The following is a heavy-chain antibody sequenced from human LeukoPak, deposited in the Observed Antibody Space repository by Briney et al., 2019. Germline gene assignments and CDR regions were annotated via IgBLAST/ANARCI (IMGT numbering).Heavy chain of an antibody. Sequence: ASVKVSCKASGYTFTSYYMHWVRQAPAQGLEWMGIINPSGGGTSYAQKCQGRVTMTRDTSTSTVYMELSSLRSEDTAVYYCARDPRGRDYFACWGQGTLVTVSS. V-gene: IGHV1-46*01. CDR3: ARDPRGRDYFAC. CDR2: INPSGGGT. CDR1: GYTFTSYY. J-gene: IGHJ4*02.